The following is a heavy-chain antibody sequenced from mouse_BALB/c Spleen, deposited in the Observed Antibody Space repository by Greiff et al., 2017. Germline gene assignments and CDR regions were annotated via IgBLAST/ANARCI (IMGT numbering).Heavy chain of an antibody. CDR2: INPSTGYT. CDR1: GYTFTSYW. Sequence: QVQLQQSGAELAKPGASVKMSCKASGYTFTSYWMHWVKQRPGQGLEWIGYINPSTGYTEYNQKFKDKATLTADKSSSTAYMQLSSLTSEDSAVYYCARWGYGSSPLFDYWGQGTTLTVSS. J-gene: IGHJ2*01. V-gene: IGHV1-7*01. CDR3: ARWGYGSSPLFDY. D-gene: IGHD1-1*01.